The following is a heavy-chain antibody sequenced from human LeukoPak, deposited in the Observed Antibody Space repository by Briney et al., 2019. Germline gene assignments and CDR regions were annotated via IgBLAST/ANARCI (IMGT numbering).Heavy chain of an antibody. Sequence: GGSLRLSCAASGFTFSSYIMNWVRQAPGKGLEWVSYISSSSSTIYYADSVKGRFTLSRDNAKNSLYLQMNSLRAEDTAVYYCARGGLGYCSGGSCYSHSFLGEDAFDPWGQGTLVTVSS. J-gene: IGHJ5*02. CDR2: ISSSSSTI. CDR1: GFTFSSYI. V-gene: IGHV3-48*04. D-gene: IGHD2-15*01. CDR3: ARGGLGYCSGGSCYSHSFLGEDAFDP.